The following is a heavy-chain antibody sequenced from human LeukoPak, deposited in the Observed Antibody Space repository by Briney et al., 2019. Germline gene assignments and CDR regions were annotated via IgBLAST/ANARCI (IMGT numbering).Heavy chain of an antibody. V-gene: IGHV3-21*01. CDR3: ASEDSYYYGMDV. CDR2: ISSSSSSI. CDR1: GLTVSNNY. J-gene: IGHJ6*02. Sequence: GGSLRLSCAASGLTVSNNYMSWVRQAPGKGLEWVSSISSSSSSIYYADSVKGRFTISRDNAKNSLYLQINSLRAEDTAVYYCASEDSYYYGMDVWGQGTTVTVSS.